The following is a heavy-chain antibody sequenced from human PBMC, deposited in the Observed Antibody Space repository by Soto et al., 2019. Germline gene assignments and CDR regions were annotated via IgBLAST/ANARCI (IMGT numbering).Heavy chain of an antibody. V-gene: IGHV4-59*01. CDR1: GGSISSYY. CDR3: ARDHSTYYYYYMDV. CDR2: IYYSGST. D-gene: IGHD4-4*01. J-gene: IGHJ6*03. Sequence: SETLSLTCTVSGGSISSYYWSWIRQPPGKGLEWIGYIYYSGSTNYNPSLKSRVTISVDTSKNQFSLKLSSVTAADTAVYYCARDHSTYYYYYMDVWGKGTTVTVSS.